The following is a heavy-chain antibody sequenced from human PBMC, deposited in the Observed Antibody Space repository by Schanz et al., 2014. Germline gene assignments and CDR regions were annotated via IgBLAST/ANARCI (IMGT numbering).Heavy chain of an antibody. V-gene: IGHV1-69*02. Sequence: QVQLVQSGAEVMKPGSSVKVSCKASGGTFSSYTINWVRQAPGQGLEWMGRIIPILGITNVAQTFQDRVTMSADKSTSKACMEANSLRSEDTAVYYWSKGLGDERWLDLNEAFDIWRRGTIVTVSS. CDR3: SKGLGDERWLDLNEAFDI. J-gene: IGHJ3*02. CDR1: GGTFSSYT. CDR2: IIPILGIT. D-gene: IGHD6-19*01.